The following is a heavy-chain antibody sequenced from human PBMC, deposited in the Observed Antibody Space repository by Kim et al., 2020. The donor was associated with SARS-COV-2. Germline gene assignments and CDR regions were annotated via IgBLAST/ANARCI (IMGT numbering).Heavy chain of an antibody. CDR1: GFTLTGYW. Sequence: GGSLRLSCAASGFTLTGYWMHWVRQAPGKGLVWVSRISGDGSSTSYADSVKGRFTISRDNAKNTLYLQMNSLRVEDTAVYYCARRAYSSGWRYFDYWGQGTLVTVSS. D-gene: IGHD6-19*01. CDR3: ARRAYSSGWRYFDY. J-gene: IGHJ4*02. CDR2: ISGDGSST. V-gene: IGHV3-74*01.